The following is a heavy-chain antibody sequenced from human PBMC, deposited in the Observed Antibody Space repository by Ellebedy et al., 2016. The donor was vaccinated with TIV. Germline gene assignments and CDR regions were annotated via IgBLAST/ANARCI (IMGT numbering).Heavy chain of an antibody. Sequence: GGSLRLSCAASGFTFSSYSMNWVRQAPGKGLEWVSSISSSSSYRYYTDSVKGRFTISRDNANNSVYLQMNSLRAEDTAVYYCARRVGFDFWGQGTLVTISS. CDR3: ARRVGFDF. J-gene: IGHJ4*02. V-gene: IGHV3-21*04. CDR2: ISSSSSYR. D-gene: IGHD1-26*01. CDR1: GFTFSSYS.